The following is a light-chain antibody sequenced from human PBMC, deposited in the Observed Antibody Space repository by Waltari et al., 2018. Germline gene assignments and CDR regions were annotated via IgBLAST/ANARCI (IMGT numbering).Light chain of an antibody. J-gene: IGKJ1*01. CDR1: QSVNSN. Sequence: EIVMTQSPATLSVSPGERATLSCRASQSVNSNLAWYQQKPGQAPRLLIYGASTRATGIPARFSGGGSGTEFTLTISSLQSEDFAVYYCQQYNNWPQAFGQGTKVEIK. CDR2: GAS. V-gene: IGKV3-15*01. CDR3: QQYNNWPQA.